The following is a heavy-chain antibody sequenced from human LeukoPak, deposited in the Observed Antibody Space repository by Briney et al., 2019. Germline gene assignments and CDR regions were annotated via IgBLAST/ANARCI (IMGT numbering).Heavy chain of an antibody. Sequence: SETLSLTCTVSGGSISSYYWSWIRQPPGKGLEWIGYIYYSGSTNYKPSLKSRVTISVETSKNQFSLKLRSVTAADTAVYYCARGPRFGELLWHWFDPWGQGTLVTVSS. CDR2: IYYSGST. J-gene: IGHJ5*02. V-gene: IGHV4-59*01. CDR3: ARGPRFGELLWHWFDP. CDR1: GGSISSYY. D-gene: IGHD3-10*01.